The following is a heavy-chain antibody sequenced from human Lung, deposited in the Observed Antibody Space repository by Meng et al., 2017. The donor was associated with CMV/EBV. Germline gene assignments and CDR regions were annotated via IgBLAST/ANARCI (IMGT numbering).Heavy chain of an antibody. CDR3: ASGELLWDY. CDR2: MDYRGST. CDR1: VHSISSGECF. D-gene: IGHD2-2*01. Sequence: QLALQEAGHGLVKPSLTLSLTRPAPVHSISSGECFWSWIRQPPGKGLEWIGYMDYRGSTFYNPSLKSRVTISVDTSKNQFSLKLSSVTAADTAVYFCASGELLWDYWGQGTLVTVSS. J-gene: IGHJ4*02. V-gene: IGHV4-30-4*01.